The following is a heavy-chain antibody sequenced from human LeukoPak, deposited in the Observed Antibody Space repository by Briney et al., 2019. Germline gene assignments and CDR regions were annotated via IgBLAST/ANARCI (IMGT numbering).Heavy chain of an antibody. V-gene: IGHV1-18*01. J-gene: IGHJ4*02. D-gene: IGHD6-13*01. CDR3: ARDRADSSSGGKVGYFDY. CDR1: GYSFTNYG. Sequence: ASVKVSCKASGYSFTNYGISWVRQAPGQGLEWMGWISAYNGNTNYAQKFQGRVTMTTDISTSTAYMELRSLRSDDTAVFYCARDRADSSSGGKVGYFDYWGQGTLVIVSS. CDR2: ISAYNGNT.